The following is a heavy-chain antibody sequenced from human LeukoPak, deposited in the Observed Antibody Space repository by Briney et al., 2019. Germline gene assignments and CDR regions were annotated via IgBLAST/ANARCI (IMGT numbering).Heavy chain of an antibody. Sequence: GGSLRLSCAASGFTFSSYWMHWVRQAPGKGLVWVSRIQTDGSSTNYADSVKGRFTISRDNAKNSLYLHMNSLRAEDTAVYYCARDYGGSSPFDYWGQGTLVTVSS. CDR1: GFTFSSYW. CDR3: ARDYGGSSPFDY. J-gene: IGHJ4*02. CDR2: IQTDGSST. V-gene: IGHV3-74*01. D-gene: IGHD4-23*01.